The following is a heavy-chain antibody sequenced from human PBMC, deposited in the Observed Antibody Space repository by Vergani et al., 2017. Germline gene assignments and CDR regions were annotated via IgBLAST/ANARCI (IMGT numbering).Heavy chain of an antibody. V-gene: IGHV1-18*01. Sequence: QVQLVQSGAEVKKPGASVKVSCKASGYTFTSYGIRWVRQAPGQGLEGMGWISAYNGNTNYAPKLQGRVTMPTDTSTSTAYMELRSLRSDDTAVYYCARVPPTTKLAFYYFDYWGQGTLVTVSS. CDR1: GYTFTSYG. CDR2: ISAYNGNT. D-gene: IGHD4-11*01. CDR3: ARVPPTTKLAFYYFDY. J-gene: IGHJ4*02.